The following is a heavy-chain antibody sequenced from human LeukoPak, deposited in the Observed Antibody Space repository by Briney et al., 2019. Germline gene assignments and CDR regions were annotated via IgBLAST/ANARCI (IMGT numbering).Heavy chain of an antibody. CDR2: INTNTGNP. D-gene: IGHD5-12*01. J-gene: IGHJ6*02. Sequence: ASVKVSCKASGYTFTSYAMNWVRQAPGQGLEWMGWINTNTGNPTYAQGFTGRFVFSLDTSVSTAYLQISSLKAEDTAVYYCARDGGYVPIAIGLYYYYYGMGVWGQGTTVTVSS. CDR1: GYTFTSYA. CDR3: ARDGGYVPIAIGLYYYYYGMGV. V-gene: IGHV7-4-1*02.